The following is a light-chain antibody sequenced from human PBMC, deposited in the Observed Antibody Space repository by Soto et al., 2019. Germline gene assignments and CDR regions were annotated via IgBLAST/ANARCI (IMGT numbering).Light chain of an antibody. V-gene: IGLV2-8*01. J-gene: IGLJ1*01. CDR3: SSYAATNNYV. CDR2: EVT. CDR1: SSDVGGYNF. Sequence: SVLTQPPSASGSPGQSVTISCTGTSSDVGGYNFVSWYRQYPGKAPQLIIYEVTKRPSGFPDRFSGSKSGNTASLTVSGLQAEDEADYYCSSYAATNNYVLGSGTKAPS.